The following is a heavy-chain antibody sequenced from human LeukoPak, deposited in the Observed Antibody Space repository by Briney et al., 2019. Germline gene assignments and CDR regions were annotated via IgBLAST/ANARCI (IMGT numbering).Heavy chain of an antibody. CDR2: IDHTGIT. V-gene: IGHV4-59*12. CDR3: ARQVAAAGIGKHYYYYYMDV. CDR1: DDSITIYY. J-gene: IGHJ6*03. Sequence: SETLSLTCTVSDDSITIYYWSWIRQPPGKGLEWIGYIDHTGITNYNPSLNSRVTISRDTSKNHFSLELSSVTAADTAVYYCARQVAAAGIGKHYYYYYMDVWGKGTTVTISS. D-gene: IGHD6-13*01.